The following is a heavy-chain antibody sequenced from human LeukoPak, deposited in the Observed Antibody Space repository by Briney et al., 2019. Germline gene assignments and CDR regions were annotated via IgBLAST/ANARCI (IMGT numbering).Heavy chain of an antibody. Sequence: SETLSLTCTVSGGSISVYYWSWIRQPPGKGLEWIGYIYYSGSTNYNPSLKSRVTISLDTSKNQFSLKLTSVSAADTALYYCARRLDSSTWFALDVWGQGTTVTVSS. J-gene: IGHJ6*02. CDR1: GGSISVYY. D-gene: IGHD6-13*01. CDR2: IYYSGST. V-gene: IGHV4-59*08. CDR3: ARRLDSSTWFALDV.